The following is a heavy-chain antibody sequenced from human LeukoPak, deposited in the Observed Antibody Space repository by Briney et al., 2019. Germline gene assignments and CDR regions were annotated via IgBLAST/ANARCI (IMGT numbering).Heavy chain of an antibody. V-gene: IGHV3-30*02. J-gene: IGHJ4*02. D-gene: IGHD3-10*01. CDR1: GFTFSNAW. CDR3: AKGKDYYLDY. Sequence: PGGSLRLSYAASGFTFSNAWMSWVRQAPGKGLEWVAFIRYDGSEKYYADSVKGRITISRDNSKNTLYVQMNSLRAEDTAVYYCAKGKDYYLDYWGQGTLVTVSS. CDR2: IRYDGSEK.